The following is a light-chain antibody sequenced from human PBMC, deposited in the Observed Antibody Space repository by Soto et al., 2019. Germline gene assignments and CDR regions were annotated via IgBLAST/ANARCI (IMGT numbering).Light chain of an antibody. CDR3: AAWDDSLSGPV. CDR1: SSNIGRYY. V-gene: IGLV1-47*02. CDR2: SNI. Sequence: QSMVTQPPSASGTPGQRVTISCSGSSSNIGRYYVYWYQHLPGAAPKLLIYSNIQRPSGVPDRFSGSKSGTSASLAISGLRSEDEADYYCAAWDDSLSGPVFGGGTKLTVL. J-gene: IGLJ3*02.